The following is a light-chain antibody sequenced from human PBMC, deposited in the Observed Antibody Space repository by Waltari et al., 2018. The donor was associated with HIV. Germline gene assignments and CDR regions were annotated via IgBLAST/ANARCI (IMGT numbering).Light chain of an antibody. CDR2: EGS. CDR1: SSDVWSFNL. Sequence: QSALTQPASVSGSPDQSITISCTGTSSDVWSFNLVSWYQQHPGKAPKLMIYEGSKRSSGVSNRFSGSKSGNTASLTISGLQAEDEADYYCCSYAGSSTYVFGTGTKVTVL. CDR3: CSYAGSSTYV. V-gene: IGLV2-23*01. J-gene: IGLJ1*01.